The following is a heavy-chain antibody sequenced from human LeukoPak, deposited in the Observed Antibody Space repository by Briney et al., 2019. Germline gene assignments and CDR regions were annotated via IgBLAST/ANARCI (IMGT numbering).Heavy chain of an antibody. CDR1: GGSFSGYY. CDR3: ARGQTQDY. J-gene: IGHJ4*02. CDR2: INHSGST. V-gene: IGHV4-34*01. Sequence: SETLSLTCAVYGGSFSGYYWNWIRQPPGKGLEWIGEINHSGSTNYNPSLKSRVTISVDTSKNQFSLKLSSVTAADTAVYYCARGQTQDYWGQGTLVTVSS.